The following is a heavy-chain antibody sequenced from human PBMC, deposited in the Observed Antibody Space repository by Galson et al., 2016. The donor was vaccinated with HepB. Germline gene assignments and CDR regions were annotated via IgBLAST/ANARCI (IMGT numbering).Heavy chain of an antibody. CDR2: LGGSGVST. D-gene: IGHD2-21*01. CDR3: ARVVVVPPNIYRYFDL. CDR1: GSNFITYA. V-gene: IGHV3-23*01. Sequence: SLRLSCAASGSNFITYAMTWVRQAPEKGLEWVSSLGGSGVSTYYADSVKGRFTISRDNSKNTLYLQMSSLRAEDTAVYYCARVVVVPPNIYRYFDLWGRGTLVTVSS. J-gene: IGHJ2*01.